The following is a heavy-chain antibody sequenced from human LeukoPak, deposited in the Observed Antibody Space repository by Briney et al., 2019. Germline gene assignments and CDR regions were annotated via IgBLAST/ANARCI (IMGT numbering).Heavy chain of an antibody. D-gene: IGHD1-26*01. CDR1: GGSIISYY. CDR2: IHSSGST. V-gene: IGHV4-59*01. CDR3: ARSLPGAIGAADL. J-gene: IGHJ4*02. Sequence: SETLSLTCTVSGGSIISYYWSWIRQPPGQGLEWIAFIHSSGSTGYSPSLKSRVTISVDTSKNHFSLKVTSLTPADTGVYYCARSLPGAIGAADLWGQGTLVTVSP.